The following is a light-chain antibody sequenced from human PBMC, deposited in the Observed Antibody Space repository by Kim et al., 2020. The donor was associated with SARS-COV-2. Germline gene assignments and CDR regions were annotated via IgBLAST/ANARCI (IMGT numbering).Light chain of an antibody. CDR3: QQYGNSPWT. CDR1: QSVGSNY. V-gene: IGKV3-20*01. J-gene: IGKJ1*01. Sequence: IVLTQSPGTLSLSPGEGVTLSCRASQSVGSNYLAWYQQKLGQAPRLLIYDASSRAAGIPDRFSGSGSGTVFTLTISRLEPDDFAVYYCQQYGNSPWTFGQGTKVDIK. CDR2: DAS.